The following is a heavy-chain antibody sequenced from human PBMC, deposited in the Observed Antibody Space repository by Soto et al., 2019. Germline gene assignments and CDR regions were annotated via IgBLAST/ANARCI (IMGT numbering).Heavy chain of an antibody. CDR3: ARLQLGDSSGYSPFDY. V-gene: IGHV4-39*01. CDR2: IYYSGST. Sequence: QLQLQESGPGLVKPSETLSLTCTVSGGSISSSSYYWGWIRQPPGKGLEWIGSIYYSGSTYYNPSLKSRVTISVDTSKNQFSLKLSSVTAADTAVYYCARLQLGDSSGYSPFDYWGQGTLVTVSS. J-gene: IGHJ4*02. D-gene: IGHD3-22*01. CDR1: GGSISSSSYY.